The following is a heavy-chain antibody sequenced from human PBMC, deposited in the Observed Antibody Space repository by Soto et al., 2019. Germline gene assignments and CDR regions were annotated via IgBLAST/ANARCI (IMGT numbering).Heavy chain of an antibody. CDR1: GFTFSSYA. V-gene: IGHV3-23*01. CDR2: ISGSGGST. D-gene: IGHD3-22*01. Sequence: GGSLRLSCAASGFTFSSYAMSWVRQAPGKGLEWVSAISGSGGSTYYADSVKGRFTISRDNSKNTLYLQMNSLRAEDTAVYYCAKGPVLADSSGYYSFDYWGQGTLVTVSS. CDR3: AKGPVLADSSGYYSFDY. J-gene: IGHJ4*02.